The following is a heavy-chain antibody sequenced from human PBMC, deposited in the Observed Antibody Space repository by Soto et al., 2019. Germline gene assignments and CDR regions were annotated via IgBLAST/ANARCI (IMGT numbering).Heavy chain of an antibody. CDR3: ARESSGYDF. Sequence: SVKVSCKASGGTFSSFGISWVRQAPGQGLERMGGIIPVFGRPNYAQRFRGRLTITADESTNTSYMELIDPTSEDTAVYYCARESSGYDFWGQGTQVTVSS. CDR2: IIPVFGRP. CDR1: GGTFSSFG. V-gene: IGHV1-69*13. D-gene: IGHD5-12*01. J-gene: IGHJ1*01.